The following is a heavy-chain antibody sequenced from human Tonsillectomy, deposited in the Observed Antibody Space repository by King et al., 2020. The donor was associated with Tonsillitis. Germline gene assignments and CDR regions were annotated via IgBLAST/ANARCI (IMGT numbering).Heavy chain of an antibody. CDR2: MDTSGSA. Sequence: VQLQESGPGLVKPSQTLSLTCAVSGYSISSANHYWNWIRQPAGQGPEWIGLMDTSGSAPYTPSLKSRVTMSLDTSKNQPSLNLIYVTAADTAVYYCARGLKESWESLGYWGQGTVVTVSS. CDR1: GYSISSANHY. V-gene: IGHV4-61*02. D-gene: IGHD1-26*01. CDR3: ARGLKESWESLGY. J-gene: IGHJ4*02.